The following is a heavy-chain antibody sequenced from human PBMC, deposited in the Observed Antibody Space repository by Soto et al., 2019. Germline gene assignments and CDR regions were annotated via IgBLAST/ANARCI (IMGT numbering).Heavy chain of an antibody. CDR3: AKAWDY. CDR1: GGSISSGDYY. J-gene: IGHJ4*02. Sequence: HVQLQESGPGLVKPAQTLSLTCTVSGGSISSGDYYWSWIRQPPGKGLEWIGFISNSGNTYYNPSLKRRITISADTSKNHFSLQLNSVPVADTVVYYFAKAWDYWGQGTLVNVSS. V-gene: IGHV4-30-4*01. CDR2: ISNSGNT.